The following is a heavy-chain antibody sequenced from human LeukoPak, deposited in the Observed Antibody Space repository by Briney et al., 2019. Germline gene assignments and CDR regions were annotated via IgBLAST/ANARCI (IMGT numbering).Heavy chain of an antibody. V-gene: IGHV1-18*01. D-gene: IGHD3-16*02. CDR2: ISAYNGNT. J-gene: IGHJ4*02. CDR1: GYTFTSYG. CDR3: AADLITFGGVIVATDY. Sequence: GASVKVSCKASGYTFTSYGISWVRQAPGQGLEWMGWISAYNGNTNYAQKLQGRVTMTTDTSTSTAYMELSSLRSEDTAVYYCAADLITFGGVIVATDYWGQGTLVTVSS.